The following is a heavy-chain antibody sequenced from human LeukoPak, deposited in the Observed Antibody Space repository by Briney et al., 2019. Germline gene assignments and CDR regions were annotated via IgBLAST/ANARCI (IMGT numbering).Heavy chain of an antibody. CDR2: ISAYNGNT. CDR1: GYTFTSYA. J-gene: IGHJ4*02. Sequence: ASVKVSCKASGYTFTSYAMNWVRQAPGQGLEWMGWISAYNGNTNYAQKLQGRVTMTTDTSTSTAYMELRSLRSDDTAVYYCARALPTRGEFGSYWGQGTLVTVSS. CDR3: ARALPTRGEFGSY. D-gene: IGHD3-10*01. V-gene: IGHV1-18*01.